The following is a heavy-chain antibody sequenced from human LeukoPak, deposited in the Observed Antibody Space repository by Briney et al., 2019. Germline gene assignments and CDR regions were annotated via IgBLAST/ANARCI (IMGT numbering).Heavy chain of an antibody. V-gene: IGHV4-59*01. CDR1: GGSISSYY. CDR2: IYYSGST. D-gene: IGHD3-10*01. Sequence: SETLSLTCTVSGGSISSYYWSWIRQPPGKGLEWLGYIYYSGSTNSNPSLKSRVTISVNTSKNQFSLKLSSVTAADTALYYCARVSGLVHAFDIWGQGTMFTVSS. CDR3: ARVSGLVHAFDI. J-gene: IGHJ3*02.